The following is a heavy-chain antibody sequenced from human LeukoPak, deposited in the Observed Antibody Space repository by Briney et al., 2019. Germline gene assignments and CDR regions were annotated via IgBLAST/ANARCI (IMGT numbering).Heavy chain of an antibody. V-gene: IGHV3-64*01. Sequence: PGGSLRLSCAASGFTFSSYAMHWVRQAPGKGLEYVSAISSNGGSTYYANSVKGRFTISRDNSKNTLYLQMGSLRAEDMAVYYCARDNGSGSYSPFQHWGQGTLVTVSS. CDR1: GFTFSSYA. J-gene: IGHJ1*01. CDR2: ISSNGGST. CDR3: ARDNGSGSYSPFQH. D-gene: IGHD1-26*01.